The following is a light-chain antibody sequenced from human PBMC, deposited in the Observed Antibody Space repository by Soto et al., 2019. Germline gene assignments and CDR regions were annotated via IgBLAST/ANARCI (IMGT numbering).Light chain of an antibody. CDR1: QGIDTS. CDR2: AAS. CDR3: QPLHGYPIT. V-gene: IGKV1-9*01. Sequence: LWTQSTSSMSASLGDRSTITGLVSQGIDTSLAWYQQKPGKAFKLLIYAASNFQSGVPSRFSGSGSGTHFTLTISSLQPEDFATYYCQPLHGYPITVGQGTRLEIK. J-gene: IGKJ5*01.